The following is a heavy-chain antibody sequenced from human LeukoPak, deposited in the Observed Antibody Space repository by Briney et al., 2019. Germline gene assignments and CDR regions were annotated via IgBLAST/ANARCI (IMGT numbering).Heavy chain of an antibody. CDR3: ARVRNWGIFDY. CDR2: IYYSGST. CDR1: GGSISSGDYY. Sequence: SETLSLTCTVSGGSISSGDYYRSWIRQPPGKGLEWIGYIYYSGSTYYNPSLKSRVTISVDTSKNQFSLRLHSVTAADTAVYYCARVRNWGIFDYWGQGTLVTVSS. V-gene: IGHV4-30-4*01. D-gene: IGHD7-27*01. J-gene: IGHJ4*02.